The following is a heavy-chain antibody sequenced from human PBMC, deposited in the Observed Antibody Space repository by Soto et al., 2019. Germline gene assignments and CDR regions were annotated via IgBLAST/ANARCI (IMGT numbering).Heavy chain of an antibody. J-gene: IGHJ4*02. Sequence: EVQLLESGGGLVQPGGSLRLSCAASGFTFNNYAMTWVRQAPGKGLEWVSAISGGGDTTSYADSVKGRFTVSRHDSKNTLYLQMSRLRAEDSALFYCAKGRGGSGSLTPRVDFWGQGTLVTVSS. CDR1: GFTFNNYA. CDR3: AKGRGGSGSLTPRVDF. CDR2: ISGGGDTT. V-gene: IGHV3-23*01. D-gene: IGHD3-10*01.